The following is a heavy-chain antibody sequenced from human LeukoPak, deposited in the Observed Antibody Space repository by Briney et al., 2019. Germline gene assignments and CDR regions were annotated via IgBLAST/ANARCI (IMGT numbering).Heavy chain of an antibody. CDR3: ARVGIVGATTGFDY. J-gene: IGHJ4*02. CDR2: ITSSSSYV. Sequence: GGSLRLSCTASGFTFSSYTMNWVRQAPGKGLEWVSSITSSSSYVYYADSVKGRFTISRDNAKNSLYLQMNSLRAEDTAVYYCARVGIVGATTGFDYWGQGTLVTVSS. D-gene: IGHD1-26*01. V-gene: IGHV3-21*01. CDR1: GFTFSSYT.